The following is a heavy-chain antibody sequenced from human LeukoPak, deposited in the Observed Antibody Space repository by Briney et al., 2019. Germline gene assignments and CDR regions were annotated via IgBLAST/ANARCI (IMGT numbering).Heavy chain of an antibody. CDR2: IYYSGST. D-gene: IGHD3-10*01. V-gene: IGHV4-31*03. Sequence: SETLSLTCTVSGGSISSGGYYWSWLRQHPGKGLEWIGYIYYSGSTYYNPSLKSRVTISVDTSKNQFSLKLSSVTAADTAVYYCAREGSSSIDYWGQGTLVTVSS. CDR3: AREGSSSIDY. CDR1: GGSISSGGYY. J-gene: IGHJ4*02.